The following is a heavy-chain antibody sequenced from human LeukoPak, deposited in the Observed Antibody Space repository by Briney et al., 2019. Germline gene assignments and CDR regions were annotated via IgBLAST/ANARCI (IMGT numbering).Heavy chain of an antibody. Sequence: GESLKISCKGSGYSFTSYWIGWVRQMPGKGLEWMGINYPGDSDTRYSPSFQGQVTISADKSISTAYLQWSSLKASDTAMYYCARLSVVPAAKAYYYYYGMDVWGQGTTVTVSS. CDR3: ARLSVVPAAKAYYYYYGMDV. V-gene: IGHV5-51*01. J-gene: IGHJ6*02. D-gene: IGHD2-2*01. CDR2: NYPGDSDT. CDR1: GYSFTSYW.